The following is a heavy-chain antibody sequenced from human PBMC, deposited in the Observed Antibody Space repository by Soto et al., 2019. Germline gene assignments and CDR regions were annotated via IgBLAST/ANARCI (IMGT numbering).Heavy chain of an antibody. CDR1: GYTFSRCA. Sequence: ASVKVSCKASGYTFSRCAIHWVRQAPGQMLEWMGWINAGNGNTKYSQKFEGRVTLTTDTSANTVYMELSSLRFEDTALYYCARDQQFRNWFDSWGQGTLVTVSS. D-gene: IGHD6-13*01. J-gene: IGHJ5*01. CDR3: ARDQQFRNWFDS. CDR2: INAGNGNT. V-gene: IGHV1-3*01.